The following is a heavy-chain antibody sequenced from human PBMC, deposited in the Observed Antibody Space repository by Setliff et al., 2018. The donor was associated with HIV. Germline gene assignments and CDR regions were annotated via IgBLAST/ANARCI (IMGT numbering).Heavy chain of an antibody. CDR2: ISPEGNKK. CDR3: ARVLLRTNPVYGVASNWFDP. J-gene: IGHJ5*02. V-gene: IGHV3-7*03. Sequence: GGSLRLSCAASGFTFSDFWMYWVRQAPGKGLEWVANISPEGNKKYYVGSVKGRFTSSRDNAKSSLFLQMSSLRAGDTAVYYCARVLLRTNPVYGVASNWFDPWGQGTLVTVSS. D-gene: IGHD2-8*01. CDR1: GFTFSDFW.